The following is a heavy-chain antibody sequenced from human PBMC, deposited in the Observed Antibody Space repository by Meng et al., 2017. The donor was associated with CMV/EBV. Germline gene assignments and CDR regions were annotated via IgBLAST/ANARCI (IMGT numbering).Heavy chain of an antibody. V-gene: IGHV3-9*01. CDR2: ISWNSGSI. J-gene: IGHJ5*02. CDR1: GFTFDDYA. D-gene: IGHD6-19*01. Sequence: SLKISCAASGFTFDDYAMHWVWQAPGKGLEWVSGISWNSGSIGYADSVKGRFTISRDNAKNSLYLQMNSLRAEDTALYYCAKASGWSMGRGYNWFDPWGQGTLVTVSS. CDR3: AKASGWSMGRGYNWFDP.